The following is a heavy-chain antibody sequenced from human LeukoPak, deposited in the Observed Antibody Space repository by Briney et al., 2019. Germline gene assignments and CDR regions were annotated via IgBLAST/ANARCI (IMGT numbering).Heavy chain of an antibody. CDR1: GGSFSGHY. V-gene: IGHV4-34*01. Sequence: SETLSLTCAVHGGSFSGHYWTWIRQSPGKALEWVGEINHRGSAHYAPSLRSRVTISVDTAKNQFSLRLNSVTAADTAVYYCARGVVAGSLGDYYYYMDAWGKGTTVTVSS. CDR3: ARGVVAGSLGDYYYYMDA. D-gene: IGHD6-19*01. J-gene: IGHJ6*03. CDR2: INHRGSA.